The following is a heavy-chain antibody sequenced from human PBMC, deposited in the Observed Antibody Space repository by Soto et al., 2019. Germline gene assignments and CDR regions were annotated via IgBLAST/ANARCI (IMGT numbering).Heavy chain of an antibody. CDR3: AKDLYYYDSSGLVDY. Sequence: VGSLRLSCAASGFIFSSFAMTWVRQAPGKGLEWVSAIVGGDGGRSFTKYYADSVKGRFTISKDNSKNMLYLEMNSLRAEDTAVYYCAKDLYYYDSSGLVDYWGQGTLVTVSS. J-gene: IGHJ4*02. CDR2: IVGGDGGRSFTK. V-gene: IGHV3-23*01. CDR1: GFIFSSFA. D-gene: IGHD3-22*01.